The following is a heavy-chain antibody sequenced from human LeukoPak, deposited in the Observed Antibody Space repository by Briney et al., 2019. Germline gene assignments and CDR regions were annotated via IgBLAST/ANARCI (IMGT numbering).Heavy chain of an antibody. D-gene: IGHD6-13*01. CDR2: IYISGST. J-gene: IGHJ4*02. CDR1: GGSMSSHY. V-gene: IGHV4-4*07. CDR3: ARSSSWPDFDD. Sequence: SETLSLTCTVSGGSMSSHYWSWIRQPAGKGLEWIGRIYISGSTNYSPSLKSRVTMSVDTSKNQFSLKLSSVTAADTAIYYRARSSSWPDFDDWGQGTLVTVSS.